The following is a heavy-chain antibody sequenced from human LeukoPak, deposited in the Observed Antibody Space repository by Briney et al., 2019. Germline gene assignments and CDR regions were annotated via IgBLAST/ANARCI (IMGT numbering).Heavy chain of an antibody. CDR3: AKDNSYSGSVY. Sequence: GGSLRLSCAASGFTFSSYWMSWVRQAPGKGLEWVSVISGDGDATFYAESVKGRFTISRDNSENTLFLQMDSLRAGDTAVYYCAKDNSYSGSVYWGQGTLVSVSS. CDR2: ISGDGDAT. J-gene: IGHJ4*02. CDR1: GFTFSSYW. D-gene: IGHD1-26*01. V-gene: IGHV3-23*01.